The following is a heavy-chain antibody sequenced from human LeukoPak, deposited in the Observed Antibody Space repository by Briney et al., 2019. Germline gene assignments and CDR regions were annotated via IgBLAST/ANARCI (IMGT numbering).Heavy chain of an antibody. CDR1: GYSFNDYA. CDR2: INCGNGKT. Sequence: ASVKVSCKASGYSFNDYAMQWVRQAPGQRLEWMGWINCGNGKTKYSEKFQGRVTITRDQSATTAYMDLNSLRSEDTAVYYCARSIWYNRQYYFDSGGQGTLVTVAS. J-gene: IGHJ4*01. CDR3: ARSIWYNRQYYFDS. V-gene: IGHV1-3*01. D-gene: IGHD6-13*01.